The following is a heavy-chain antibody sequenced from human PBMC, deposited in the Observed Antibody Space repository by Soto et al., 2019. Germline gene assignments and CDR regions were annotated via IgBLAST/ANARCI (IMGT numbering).Heavy chain of an antibody. Sequence: GASGKVSCKASGGTFSSYAISWVRQAPGQGLEWMGGIIPIFGTANYAQKFQGRVTITADESTSTAYMELSSLRSEDTAVYYCARDLIVATTLPNWFDPWGQGTLVTVS. CDR2: IIPIFGTA. J-gene: IGHJ5*02. CDR3: ARDLIVATTLPNWFDP. V-gene: IGHV1-69*13. CDR1: GGTFSSYA. D-gene: IGHD5-12*01.